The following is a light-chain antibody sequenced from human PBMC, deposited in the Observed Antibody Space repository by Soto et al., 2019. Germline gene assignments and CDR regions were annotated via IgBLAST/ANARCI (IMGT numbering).Light chain of an antibody. V-gene: IGLV2-14*01. Sequence: QSALTQPASVSGSPGQSITMSCTGTSSDVGGYNYVSWYQQHPGKAPELMIYDVSNRPSGVSNRFSGSKSGNTASQTISGLQAEDEADYYCSSYTSINTLRVFGGGTKLTVL. CDR1: SSDVGGYNY. CDR3: SSYTSINTLRV. CDR2: DVS. J-gene: IGLJ3*02.